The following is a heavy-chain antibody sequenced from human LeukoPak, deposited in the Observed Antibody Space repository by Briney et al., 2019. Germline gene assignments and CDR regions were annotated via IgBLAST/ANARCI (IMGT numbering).Heavy chain of an antibody. CDR1: GFTVSSNY. J-gene: IGHJ4*02. CDR3: AKVLVAGVPAAEDFDH. Sequence: PGGSLRLSCAASGFTVSSNYMSWVRQAPGKGLEWVSAISGSGGSTYYADSVKGRFTISRDNSKNTLYLQMNSLRAEDTAVYYCAKVLVAGVPAAEDFDHWGQGTLVTVSS. V-gene: IGHV3-23*01. D-gene: IGHD2-2*01. CDR2: ISGSGGST.